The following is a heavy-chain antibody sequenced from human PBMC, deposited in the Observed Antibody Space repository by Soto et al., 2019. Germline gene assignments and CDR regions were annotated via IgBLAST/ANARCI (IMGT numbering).Heavy chain of an antibody. V-gene: IGHV1-8*01. D-gene: IGHD6-19*01. CDR1: GYTFTSYD. Sequence: ASVKVSCKASGYTFTSYDINWVRQATGQGLEWMGWMNANSGNTKYAQKFQGRVTITRDTSASTAYMELSSLRSEDTAVYYCARAREGKGIAVAGFWGQGTTVTVSS. CDR3: ARAREGKGIAVAGF. CDR2: MNANSGNT. J-gene: IGHJ6*02.